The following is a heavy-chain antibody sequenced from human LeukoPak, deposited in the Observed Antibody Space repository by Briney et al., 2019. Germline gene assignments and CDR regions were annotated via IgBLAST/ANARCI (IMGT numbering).Heavy chain of an antibody. Sequence: PGRSLRLSCAASGFTFSNYGMHWVRQAPGKGLEWVGHIKSKTDGGTTDCAAPVKGRFTISRDDSQNTLYLQMNSLKTEDTAVYYCTTWDGVNWGQGTMVTVSS. J-gene: IGHJ3*01. D-gene: IGHD1-26*01. V-gene: IGHV3-15*01. CDR1: GFTFSNYG. CDR3: TTWDGVN. CDR2: IKSKTDGGTT.